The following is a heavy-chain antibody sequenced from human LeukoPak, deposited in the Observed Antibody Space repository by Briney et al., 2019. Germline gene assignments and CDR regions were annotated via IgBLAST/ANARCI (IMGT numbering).Heavy chain of an antibody. D-gene: IGHD6-19*01. CDR1: GFTFSSYW. J-gene: IGHJ4*02. CDR3: AKVSSGLVRDFDY. V-gene: IGHV3-7*03. Sequence: GGSLRLSCAASGFTFSSYWMSWVRQAPGKGLEWVANIKQDGSEKYYVDSVKGRFTISRDNAKNSLYLQMNSLRAEDTAVYYCAKVSSGLVRDFDYWGQGTLVTVSS. CDR2: IKQDGSEK.